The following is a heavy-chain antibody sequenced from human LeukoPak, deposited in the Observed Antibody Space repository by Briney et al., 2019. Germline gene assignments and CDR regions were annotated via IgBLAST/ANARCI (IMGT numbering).Heavy chain of an antibody. Sequence: GRSLRLSCAASGFTFSSYVMHWVRQAPGKGLEWVAIISYDGSNEYYADSVKGRFTISRDNSKNTLYLQMNSLRAEDTAVYYCAKDPRMSSFHSSKAAAGIEPFDYWGQGTLVTVSS. D-gene: IGHD6-13*01. V-gene: IGHV3-30*04. CDR2: ISYDGSNE. CDR1: GFTFSSYV. J-gene: IGHJ4*02. CDR3: AKDPRMSSFHSSKAAAGIEPFDY.